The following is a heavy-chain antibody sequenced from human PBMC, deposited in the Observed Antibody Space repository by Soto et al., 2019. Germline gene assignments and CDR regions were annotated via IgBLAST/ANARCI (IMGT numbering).Heavy chain of an antibody. D-gene: IGHD3-10*01. J-gene: IGHJ6*02. V-gene: IGHV3-72*01. CDR2: TRNKANSYTT. CDR3: AREGYYGSGSSHYYYYYGMDV. Sequence: EVQLVESGGGLVQPGGSLRLSCAASGFTFSDHYMDWVRQAPGKGLEWVGRTRNKANSYTTEYAASVKGRFTISRDDSQNPLYLQMNSLKTEDPAVYYCAREGYYGSGSSHYYYYYGMDVWGQGTTVTVSS. CDR1: GFTFSDHY.